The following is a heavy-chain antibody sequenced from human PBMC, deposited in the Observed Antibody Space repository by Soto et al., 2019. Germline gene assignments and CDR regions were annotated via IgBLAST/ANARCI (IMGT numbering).Heavy chain of an antibody. CDR1: GFTFSNYA. V-gene: IGHV3-23*01. D-gene: IGHD1-26*01. J-gene: IGHJ4*02. CDR3: AKALLGEVGATDY. CDR2: ITRTDST. Sequence: EVQLLESGGGLVQPGGSLRLSCTASGFTFSNYAMSWVRQAPGKGLEWVSAITRTDSTYYADSVKGRFTISRDNSRNTLYLQMNSLGAEGAALYYCAKALLGEVGATDYWGQGTLVTVSS.